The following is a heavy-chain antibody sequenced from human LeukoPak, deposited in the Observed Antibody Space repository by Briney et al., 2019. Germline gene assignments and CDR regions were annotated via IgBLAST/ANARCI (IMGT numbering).Heavy chain of an antibody. V-gene: IGHV4-38-2*02. CDR1: GYSISSGYY. D-gene: IGHD1-26*01. J-gene: IGHJ4*02. CDR3: ARDWGVGATPFDY. Sequence: PSETLSLTCTVSGYSISSGYYWGWIRQPPGKGLEWIGSIYHSGSTYYNPSLKSRVTISVDTSKNQFSLKLSSVTAADTAVYYCARDWGVGATPFDYWGQGTLVTVSS. CDR2: IYHSGST.